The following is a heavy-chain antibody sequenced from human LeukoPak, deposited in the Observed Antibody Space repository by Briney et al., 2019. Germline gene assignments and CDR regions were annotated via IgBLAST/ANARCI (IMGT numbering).Heavy chain of an antibody. J-gene: IGHJ6*03. V-gene: IGHV3-30*03. D-gene: IGHD1-26*01. CDR3: VRSPTCNNMAV. CDR1: GFTFSNYV. Sequence: GESLPQTCAASGFTFSNYVIHWVRQAPGKGLEWLAVISYDGTNKYYADTVKGRFTISRDHSQSTVDLQMNTLRGADTAVYYCVRSPTCNNMAVWG. CDR2: ISYDGTNK.